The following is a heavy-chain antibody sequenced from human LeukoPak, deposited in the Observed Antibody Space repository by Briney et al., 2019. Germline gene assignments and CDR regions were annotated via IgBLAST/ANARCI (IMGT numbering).Heavy chain of an antibody. CDR1: RFPSSSHD. CDR2: ISSGGSTI. CDR3: ARDVWFDP. J-gene: IGHJ5*02. Sequence: SGGPLRHPRAASRFPSSSHDMKRVRQPPVMGLEWVSYISSGGSTIYYADSVKGRFTVSRDNAKNSLYLQMTSLRAEDTALYYCARDVWFDPWGQGTLVTVSS. V-gene: IGHV3-48*03.